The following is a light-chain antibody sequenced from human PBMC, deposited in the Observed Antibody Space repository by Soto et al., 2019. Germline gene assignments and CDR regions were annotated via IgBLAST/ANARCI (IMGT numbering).Light chain of an antibody. CDR3: QQRSTWPNT. CDR2: DVF. Sequence: PGERATLSCRASQSVSSSLAWYQQKTGQAPRLLIYDVFTRATGTPARFSGSGFGTDFTLTISSLEPEDFAVYYCQQRSTWPNTFGQGTKLDIK. CDR1: QSVSSS. V-gene: IGKV3-11*01. J-gene: IGKJ2*01.